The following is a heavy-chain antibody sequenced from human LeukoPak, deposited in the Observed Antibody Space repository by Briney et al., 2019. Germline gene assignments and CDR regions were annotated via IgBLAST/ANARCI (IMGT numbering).Heavy chain of an antibody. V-gene: IGHV3-21*01. J-gene: IGHJ4*02. CDR3: ARGKYSSGWFDY. D-gene: IGHD6-19*01. CDR2: ITTSSTYI. CDR1: GFTFSSYS. Sequence: PGGSLRLSCAASGFTFSSYSMSWVRQAPGKGLEWVSSITTSSTYISYADSVKGRFTISRDNAKNSLYLQMNSLRAEDTAVYYCARGKYSSGWFDYWGQGTLVIVSS.